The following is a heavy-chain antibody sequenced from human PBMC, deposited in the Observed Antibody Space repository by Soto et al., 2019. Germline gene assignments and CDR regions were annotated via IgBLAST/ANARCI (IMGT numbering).Heavy chain of an antibody. Sequence: SETLSLTCTVSGGSVNSGSYYWSWIRQPPGKGLEWIGYIYYSGSTNYNPSLKSRVTISVDTSKNQFSLKLSSVTAADTAVYYCARDEGQALGVIYYYYGMDVWGQGTTVTVS. CDR2: IYYSGST. J-gene: IGHJ6*02. CDR1: GGSVNSGSYY. CDR3: ARDEGQALGVIYYYYGMDV. D-gene: IGHD3-16*02. V-gene: IGHV4-61*01.